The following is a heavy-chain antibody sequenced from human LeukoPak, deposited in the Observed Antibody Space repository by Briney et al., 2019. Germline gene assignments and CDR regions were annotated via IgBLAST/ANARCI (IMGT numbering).Heavy chain of an antibody. V-gene: IGHV3-30*02. D-gene: IGHD3-10*01. CDR2: IRYDGSNK. CDR1: GFTFSSYG. CDR3: AKILGSLDYYGSGSTDY. Sequence: GGSLRLSCAASGFTFSSYGMHWVRQAPGKGLEWAAFIRYDGSNKYYADSVKGRFTISRDNSKNTLYLQMNSLRAEDTAVYYCAKILGSLDYYGSGSTDYWGQGTLVTVSS. J-gene: IGHJ4*02.